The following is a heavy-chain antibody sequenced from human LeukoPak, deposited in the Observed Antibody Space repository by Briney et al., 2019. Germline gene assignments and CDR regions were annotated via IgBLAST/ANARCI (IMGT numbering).Heavy chain of an antibody. CDR1: GGSFSGYY. J-gene: IGHJ3*02. D-gene: IGHD1-20*01. CDR3: ARRNPWYNWNPRAFDI. CDR2: INHSGST. V-gene: IGHV4-34*01. Sequence: PSETLSLTCAVYGGSFSGYYWSWIRQPPGKGLEWIGEINHSGSTNYNPSLKSRVTISVDTSKNQFSLKLSSVTAADTAVYYCARRNPWYNWNPRAFDIWGQGTMVTVSS.